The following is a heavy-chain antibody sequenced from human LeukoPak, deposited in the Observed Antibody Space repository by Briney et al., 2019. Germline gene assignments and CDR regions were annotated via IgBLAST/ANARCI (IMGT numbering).Heavy chain of an antibody. J-gene: IGHJ6*02. V-gene: IGHV1-2*04. Sequence: GASVKVSCKASGYTFTGYYMHWVRQAPGQGLEWMGWINPNSGGTNYAQKFQGWVTMTRDTSISTAYMGPSRLRSDDTAVYYCARDGEVLGGYSGLRDDYYYGMDVWGQGTTVTVSS. CDR3: ARDGEVLGGYSGLRDDYYYGMDV. CDR2: INPNSGGT. CDR1: GYTFTGYY. D-gene: IGHD5-12*01.